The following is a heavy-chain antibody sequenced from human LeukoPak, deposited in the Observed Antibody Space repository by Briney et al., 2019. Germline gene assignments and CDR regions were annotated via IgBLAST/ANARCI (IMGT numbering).Heavy chain of an antibody. J-gene: IGHJ4*02. CDR2: IYRGDT. V-gene: IGHV3-53*01. CDR3: ASYYCSSGSCYFDT. D-gene: IGHD2-15*01. Sequence: PGGSLRLSCAASGFTAGYNYMSWVRQAPGKGLEWVSVIYRGDTYYADSVKGRFTISRDDSKNTVFLQMKRLRADDTAVYFCASYYCSSGSCYFDTWGQGTLVAVSS. CDR1: GFTAGYNY.